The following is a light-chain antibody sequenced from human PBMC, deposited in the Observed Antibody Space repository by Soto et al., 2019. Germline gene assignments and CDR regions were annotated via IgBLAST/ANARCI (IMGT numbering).Light chain of an antibody. J-gene: IGKJ4*01. CDR2: GAS. CDR1: QSISTT. V-gene: IGKV3-15*01. CDR3: QQYNSWVT. Sequence: EIVLTQSPVTLSVSPGERPTLSCRTSQSISTTLAWYQQKPGQAPRLLIYGASTRATGVPARFSGSGSGTEFTLTIDSLKSEDFAVYYCQQYNSWVTFGGGTKV.